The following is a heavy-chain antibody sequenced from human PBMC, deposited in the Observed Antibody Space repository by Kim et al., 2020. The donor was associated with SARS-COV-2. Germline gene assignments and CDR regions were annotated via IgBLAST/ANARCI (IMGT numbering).Heavy chain of an antibody. J-gene: IGHJ5*02. V-gene: IGHV3-23*01. Sequence: GGSLRLSCAASGFTFSSYAMSWVRQAPGKGLEWVSAISGSGGSTYYADSVKGRFTISRDNSKNTLYLQMNSLRAEDTAVYYCAKDFISRRYDILTGYLPYWFDPWGQGTLVTVSS. CDR2: ISGSGGST. D-gene: IGHD3-9*01. CDR3: AKDFISRRYDILTGYLPYWFDP. CDR1: GFTFSSYA.